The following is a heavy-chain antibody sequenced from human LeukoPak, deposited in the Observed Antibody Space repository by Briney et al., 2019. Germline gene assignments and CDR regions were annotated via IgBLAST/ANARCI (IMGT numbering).Heavy chain of an antibody. Sequence: PSETLSLTCTVSGDSISGYYLTWIRQSPGKGLECIGYMHYSGSTNYNPSLKSRVTISVDRSKNQVSLMVRSVTAADTALYYCARGRRERSGSLDDWGQGNLVTVSS. CDR1: GDSISGYY. J-gene: IGHJ4*02. CDR3: ARGRRERSGSLDD. CDR2: MHYSGST. D-gene: IGHD3-3*01. V-gene: IGHV4-59*01.